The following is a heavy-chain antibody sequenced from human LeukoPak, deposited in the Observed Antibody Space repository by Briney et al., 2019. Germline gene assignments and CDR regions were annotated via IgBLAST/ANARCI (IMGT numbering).Heavy chain of an antibody. Sequence: PGGSLRLSCAASGFTFSNYWMSWVRQAPGEGLQWVANIKQDGSEKYYVDSVKGRFTISRDNAKNSLYLQMNSLRAEDTAVYYCARAGGDGYNRLSPLNYWGQGILVTVSS. CDR1: GFTFSNYW. CDR3: ARAGGDGYNRLSPLNY. V-gene: IGHV3-7*05. D-gene: IGHD5-24*01. J-gene: IGHJ4*02. CDR2: IKQDGSEK.